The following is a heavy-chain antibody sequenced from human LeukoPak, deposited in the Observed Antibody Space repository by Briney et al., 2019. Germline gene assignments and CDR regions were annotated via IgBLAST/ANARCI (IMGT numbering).Heavy chain of an antibody. D-gene: IGHD3-10*01. CDR1: GGSISSSSYY. Sequence: PSETLSLTCSVSGGSISSSSYYWGWIRQPPGKGLEWIGSVYYSGSTYYNPSLKSRVTISVDTSKNQFSLKPNSETAADTAVYYCARVRGNSGHYYYFMDVWGKGTTVTVSS. CDR3: ARVRGNSGHYYYFMDV. CDR2: VYYSGST. J-gene: IGHJ6*03. V-gene: IGHV4-39*07.